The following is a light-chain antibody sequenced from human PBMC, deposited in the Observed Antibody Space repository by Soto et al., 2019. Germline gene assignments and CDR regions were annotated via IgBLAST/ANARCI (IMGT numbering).Light chain of an antibody. CDR3: QQTFITPIT. CDR1: QTISTY. Sequence: DIQMTPSPSFLSASVGDRVTITCRASQTISTYLNWYQQKPEKAPKLLIYAAFSLQSGVPSRFSGSRSGTDFTLTISGLQPEEFATYDGQQTFITPITVGQGTRLEIK. CDR2: AAF. J-gene: IGKJ5*01. V-gene: IGKV1-39*01.